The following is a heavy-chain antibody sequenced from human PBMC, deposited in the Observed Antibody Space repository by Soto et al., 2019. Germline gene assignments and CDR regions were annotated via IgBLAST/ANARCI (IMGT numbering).Heavy chain of an antibody. V-gene: IGHV1-58*01. CDR1: GFTFTNSA. Sequence: SVKVSCKASGFTFTNSAVQWLRQARGQRLEWIGWIVVGSGNTIYAQNFQERVTITRDMSTSTAYMELSSLRSEDTAVYYCAAAHKGYYYGMDVWGQGTTVTVSS. J-gene: IGHJ6*02. CDR2: IVVGSGNT. CDR3: AAAHKGYYYGMDV.